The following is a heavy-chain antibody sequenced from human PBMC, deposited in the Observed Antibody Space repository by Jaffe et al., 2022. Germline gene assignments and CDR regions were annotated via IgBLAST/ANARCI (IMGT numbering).Heavy chain of an antibody. CDR2: INHSGST. CDR3: ARGDIVVVPAARVIAVKFDP. Sequence: QVQLQQWGAGLLKPSETLSLTCAVYGGSFSGYYWSWIRQPPGKGLEWIGEINHSGSTNYNPSLKSRVTISVDTSKNQFSLKLSSVTAADTAVYYCARGDIVVVPAARVIAVKFDPWGQGTLVTVSS. J-gene: IGHJ5*02. D-gene: IGHD2-2*01. CDR1: GGSFSGYY. V-gene: IGHV4-34*01.